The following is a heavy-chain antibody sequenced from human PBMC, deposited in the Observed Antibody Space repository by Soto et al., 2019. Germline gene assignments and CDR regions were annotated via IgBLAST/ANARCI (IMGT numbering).Heavy chain of an antibody. CDR2: AYYSGDT. CDR3: ARDRSTYGGGGTGEVKENWFDP. V-gene: IGHV4-59*01. Sequence: PSETLYLTCIVSVGSISRYYWIWIRQPPGKGLEWIGYAYYSGDTGYNPSLKSRVTMAVDTSKNQVSLKLSSVTAADTAVYYCARDRSTYGGGGTGEVKENWFDPWGQGALVTVSS. CDR1: VGSISRYY. J-gene: IGHJ5*02. D-gene: IGHD2-8*01.